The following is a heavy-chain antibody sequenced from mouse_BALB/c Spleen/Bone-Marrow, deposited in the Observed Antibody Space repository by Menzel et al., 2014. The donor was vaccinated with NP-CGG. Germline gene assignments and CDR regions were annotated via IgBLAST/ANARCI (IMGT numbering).Heavy chain of an antibody. CDR3: ARAYDFLDY. J-gene: IGHJ2*01. D-gene: IGHD2-4*01. CDR1: GYSFTSYY. Sequence: VQLQQSGPELMKPGASVKISCKASGYSFTSYYMHWVKQSHGKSLEWIGYIDPFNGGTSYNQKFKGKATLTVDKSSNTAYMHLSSLTSEDSAVYYCARAYDFLDYWGQGSTPTVSS. V-gene: IGHV1S135*01. CDR2: IDPFNGGT.